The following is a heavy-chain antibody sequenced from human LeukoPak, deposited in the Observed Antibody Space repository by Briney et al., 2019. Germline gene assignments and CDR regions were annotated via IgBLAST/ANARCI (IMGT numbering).Heavy chain of an antibody. CDR2: IYYSGST. J-gene: IGHJ4*02. D-gene: IGHD3-3*01. Sequence: SETLSLTCTVSGGSISSSSYYWGWIRQPPGKGLEWIGSIYYSGSTYYNPSLKSRVTISVDTSKNQFSLKLSSVTAADTAVYYCARVSRTQVSFWSGDYFDYWGQGTLVTVSS. CDR3: ARVSRTQVSFWSGDYFDY. V-gene: IGHV4-39*07. CDR1: GGSISSSSYY.